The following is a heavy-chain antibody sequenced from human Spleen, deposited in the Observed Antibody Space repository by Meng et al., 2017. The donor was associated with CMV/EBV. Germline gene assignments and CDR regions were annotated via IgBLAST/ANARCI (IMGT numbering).Heavy chain of an antibody. CDR2: ISYSWST. CDR3: AKNVVGGWFDP. CDR1: GETSCKTTSY. V-gene: IGHV4-39*01. J-gene: IGHJ5*02. D-gene: IGHD2-15*01. Sequence: CTVYGETSCKTTSYWAWIRQPPGKGLEWIGIISYSWSTYYNTSLKSRVTISVDTSKNQFSLNLNSVTAADTAVYYCAKNVVGGWFDPWGQGTLVTVSS.